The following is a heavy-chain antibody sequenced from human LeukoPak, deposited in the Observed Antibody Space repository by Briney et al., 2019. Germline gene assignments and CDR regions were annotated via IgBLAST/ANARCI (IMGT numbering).Heavy chain of an antibody. CDR1: GFTFSSYA. V-gene: IGHV3-30-3*01. CDR2: ISYDGSNK. D-gene: IGHD3-16*02. Sequence: GGSLRLSCAASGFTFSSYAMHWVRQAPGKGLEWVAVISYDGSNKYYADSVKGRFTISRDNSKNTLYLQMNSLRAEDTAVYYCAREQGAMITFGGVIVRGGFDYWGQGTLVTVSS. CDR3: AREQGAMITFGGVIVRGGFDY. J-gene: IGHJ4*02.